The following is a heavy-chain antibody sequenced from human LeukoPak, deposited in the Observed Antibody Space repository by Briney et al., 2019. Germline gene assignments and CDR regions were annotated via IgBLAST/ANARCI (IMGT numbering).Heavy chain of an antibody. J-gene: IGHJ4*02. D-gene: IGHD6-19*01. CDR2: INHSGST. V-gene: IGHV4-34*01. CDR3: ARKGFYSSGWSPLYFDY. Sequence: SETLSLTCTVSGGSISSYYWSWIRQPPGKGLEWIGEINHSGSTNYNPSLKSRVTISVDTSKNQFSLKLSSVTAADTAVYYCARKGFYSSGWSPLYFDYWGQGTLVTVSS. CDR1: GGSISSYY.